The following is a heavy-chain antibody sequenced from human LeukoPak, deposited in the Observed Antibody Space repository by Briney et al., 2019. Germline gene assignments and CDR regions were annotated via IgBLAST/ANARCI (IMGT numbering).Heavy chain of an antibody. V-gene: IGHV3-21*01. Sequence: GGSLRLSCAASGFTFSSYRMNWVRQAPGKGLEWVSSISSSSSYIYYADSVEGRITVSRDNAKNSLYLQMNSLRAEDTAVYYCARSTSYSAAVGTPGNAFDIWGQGTMVTVSS. D-gene: IGHD6-13*01. CDR3: ARSTSYSAAVGTPGNAFDI. CDR1: GFTFSSYR. J-gene: IGHJ3*02. CDR2: ISSSSSYI.